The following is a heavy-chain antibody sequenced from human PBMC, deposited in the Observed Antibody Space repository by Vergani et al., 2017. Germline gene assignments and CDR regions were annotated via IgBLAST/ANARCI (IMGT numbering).Heavy chain of an antibody. Sequence: QVQLVQSGAEVKKPGSSVKVSCKASGGTFSTYAISWVRQAPGQGLEWMGGISAYNGNTNYAQKLQGRVTMTTDTSTSTAYMELRSLRSDDTAVYYCARTWAKRFGELSAFDIWGQGTMVTVSS. CDR1: GGTFSTYA. V-gene: IGHV1-18*01. CDR2: ISAYNGNT. CDR3: ARTWAKRFGELSAFDI. J-gene: IGHJ3*02. D-gene: IGHD3-10*01.